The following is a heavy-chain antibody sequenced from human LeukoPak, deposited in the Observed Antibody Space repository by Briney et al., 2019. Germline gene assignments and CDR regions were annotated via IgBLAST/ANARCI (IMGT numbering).Heavy chain of an antibody. V-gene: IGHV4-61*05. CDR2: IYYSGST. CDR3: AGSPDYYDSSGYPNYYYYYGMDV. CDR1: GGSISSSSYY. D-gene: IGHD3-22*01. Sequence: SETLSLTCTVSGGSISSSSYYWSWIRQPPGKGLEWIGYIYYSGSTNYNPSLKSRVTISVDTSKNQFSLKLSSVTAADTAVYYCAGSPDYYDSSGYPNYYYYYGMDVWGQGTTVTVSS. J-gene: IGHJ6*02.